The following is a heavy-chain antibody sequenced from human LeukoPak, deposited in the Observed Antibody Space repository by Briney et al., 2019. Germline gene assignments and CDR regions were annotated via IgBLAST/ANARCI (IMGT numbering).Heavy chain of an antibody. Sequence: GGSLRLSCAAPGVTFSMYAMSWVRQAPGKGLEWVSGISGSGDSTYYADSVKGRFTISRDNSKNMLYLQMNSLGAGDTAVYYCAKRRYSGQFDPWGQGALVTVSS. CDR2: ISGSGDST. J-gene: IGHJ5*02. D-gene: IGHD1-14*01. CDR3: AKRRYSGQFDP. V-gene: IGHV3-23*01. CDR1: GVTFSMYA.